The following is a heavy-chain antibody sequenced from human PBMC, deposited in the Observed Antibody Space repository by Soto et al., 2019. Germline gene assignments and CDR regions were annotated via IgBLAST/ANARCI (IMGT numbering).Heavy chain of an antibody. Sequence: EVQLVESGGGLVQPGGSPRLSCAASGFTFSSYWMHWVRQAPGKGLVWVSRINSDGSSTSYADSVKGRFTISRDNAKNTLYLQMNSLRAEDTAVYYCAREVGDCSGGSCYNWFDPWGQGTLVTVSS. CDR3: AREVGDCSGGSCYNWFDP. J-gene: IGHJ5*02. V-gene: IGHV3-74*01. D-gene: IGHD2-15*01. CDR2: INSDGSST. CDR1: GFTFSSYW.